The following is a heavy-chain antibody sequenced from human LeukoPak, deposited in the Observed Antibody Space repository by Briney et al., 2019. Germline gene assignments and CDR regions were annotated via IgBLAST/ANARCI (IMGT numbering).Heavy chain of an antibody. CDR2: IYYSGST. V-gene: IGHV4-59*01. J-gene: IGHJ4*02. CDR1: GGSISTYY. D-gene: IGHD3-9*01. Sequence: SETLSLTCTVSGGSISTYYWSWIRQPPGKGLERIGYIYYSGSTNYNPSLKSRVTISVDTSKNQFSLKLSSVTAADTAVYYCARKTVDYDILTGYYYRGYFDYWGQGTLVTVSS. CDR3: ARKTVDYDILTGYYYRGYFDY.